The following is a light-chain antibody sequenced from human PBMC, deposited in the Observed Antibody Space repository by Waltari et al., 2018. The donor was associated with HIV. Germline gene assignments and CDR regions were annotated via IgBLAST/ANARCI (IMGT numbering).Light chain of an antibody. J-gene: IGLJ1*01. V-gene: IGLV2-14*03. Sequence: QSALTQSASVSGSPGQSITISCTGTTSDVGGYKYVSWYQQHPDKAPKLWVYDFSNRPSGISIRFSGSKSGNTASLTISGLQAEDEADYYCSSYTSRNTRVFGTGTKVTVL. CDR1: TSDVGGYKY. CDR3: SSYTSRNTRV. CDR2: DFS.